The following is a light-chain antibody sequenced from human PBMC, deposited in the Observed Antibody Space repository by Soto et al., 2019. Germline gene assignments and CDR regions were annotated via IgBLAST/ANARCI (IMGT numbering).Light chain of an antibody. CDR1: SSDVGGYNY. Sequence: QSALTQPPSASGSPGQSVTISCIGTSSDVGGYNYVSWYQQHPGKATKLMIYEVSKRPSGVPDRFSGSKSGNTASLTVSGLQAEDEADYYCSSYAGSNLGVFGTGTKVTVL. J-gene: IGLJ1*01. V-gene: IGLV2-8*01. CDR3: SSYAGSNLGV. CDR2: EVS.